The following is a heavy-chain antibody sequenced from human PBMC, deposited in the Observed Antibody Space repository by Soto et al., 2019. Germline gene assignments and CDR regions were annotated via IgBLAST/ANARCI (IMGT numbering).Heavy chain of an antibody. Sequence: EVQLVESGGGLVQPGGSLRLSCAASGFTFSSYSMNWVRQAPGKGLEWVSYISISSSTIYYADSVKCRFTISRDNAKNSLYLQMNSLRAEDTAVYYCARANYYGSPGDFASWGQGTLVTVSS. CDR3: ARANYYGSPGDFAS. J-gene: IGHJ4*02. CDR2: ISISSSTI. V-gene: IGHV3-48*01. D-gene: IGHD3-10*01. CDR1: GFTFSSYS.